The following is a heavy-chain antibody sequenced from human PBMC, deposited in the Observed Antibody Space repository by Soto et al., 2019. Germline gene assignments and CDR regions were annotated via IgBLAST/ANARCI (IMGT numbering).Heavy chain of an antibody. CDR1: GGTFSSYA. Sequence: QVQLVQSGAEGKKHGSSVKVSCKASGGTFSSYAINWVRQAPGQGLEWMGGIIPIFGTANYAQKFQGRVTITADESTSTAYMELSSLRSEDTAVYYCARGGCSGGSCYSNYYYGMDVWGQGTTVTVSS. CDR3: ARGGCSGGSCYSNYYYGMDV. J-gene: IGHJ6*02. V-gene: IGHV1-69*01. D-gene: IGHD2-15*01. CDR2: IIPIFGTA.